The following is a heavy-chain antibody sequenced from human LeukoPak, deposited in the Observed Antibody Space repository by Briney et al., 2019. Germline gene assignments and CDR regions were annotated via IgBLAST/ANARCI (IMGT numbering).Heavy chain of an antibody. V-gene: IGHV4-30-4*01. J-gene: IGHJ5*02. CDR3: ARVYYDFWSGNSNWFDP. CDR1: GGSISSGDYY. CDR2: IYYSGST. D-gene: IGHD3-3*01. Sequence: SETLSLTCTVSGGSISSGDYYWSWIRQPPGKGLEWIGYIYYSGSTHYNPSLKSRVTISVDTSKNQFSLKLSSVTAADTAVYYCARVYYDFWSGNSNWFDPWGQGTLVTVSS.